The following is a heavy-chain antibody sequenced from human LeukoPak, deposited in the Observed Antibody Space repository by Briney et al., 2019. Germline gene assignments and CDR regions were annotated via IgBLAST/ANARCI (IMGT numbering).Heavy chain of an antibody. Sequence: GSLRLSCAASGFTFSDYYMSWIRQAPGKGLEWISYISKSGGTIYYADAVKGRFTISRDNPKNALYLQMNNLRAEDTAVYYCARDSPPPGYDYWGQGTLVTVSS. D-gene: IGHD6-13*01. J-gene: IGHJ4*02. CDR3: ARDSPPPGYDY. V-gene: IGHV3-11*01. CDR2: ISKSGGTI. CDR1: GFTFSDYY.